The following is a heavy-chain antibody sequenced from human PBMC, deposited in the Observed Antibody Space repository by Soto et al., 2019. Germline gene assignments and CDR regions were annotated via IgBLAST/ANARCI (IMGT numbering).Heavy chain of an antibody. Sequence: SGGSLRLSCAASGFTFSSSGMIWVRQAPGKALEWVSSISSSTSYMFYADSVKGRFTISRDNAKNSLYLQMNSLRAEDTAVYYCAREQITRGGGAFDIWGQGTMVTVSS. J-gene: IGHJ3*02. CDR2: ISSSTSYM. CDR1: GFTFSSSG. CDR3: AREQITRGGGAFDI. V-gene: IGHV3-21*01. D-gene: IGHD2-2*01.